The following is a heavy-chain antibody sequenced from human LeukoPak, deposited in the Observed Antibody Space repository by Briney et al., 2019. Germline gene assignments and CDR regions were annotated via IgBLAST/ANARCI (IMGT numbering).Heavy chain of an antibody. Sequence: SETLSLTCTVSGGSISSYYWSWIRQPPGKGLEWIGYIYYSGSTNYNPSLKSRVTISVDTSKNQFSLKLSSVTAADTAVYYCATQGVGDYGDYLHIIDYWGQGTLVTVSS. CDR3: ATQGVGDYGDYLHIIDY. CDR2: IYYSGST. CDR1: GGSISSYY. D-gene: IGHD4-17*01. J-gene: IGHJ4*02. V-gene: IGHV4-59*08.